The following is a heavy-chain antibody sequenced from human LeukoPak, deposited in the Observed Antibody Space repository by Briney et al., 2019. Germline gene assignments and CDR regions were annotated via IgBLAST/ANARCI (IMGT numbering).Heavy chain of an antibody. CDR1: GYTFTNYG. CDR2: ISAYNGNT. J-gene: IGHJ4*02. D-gene: IGHD2-8*01. Sequence: ASVKVSCKASGYTFTNYGISWVRQAPGQGLEWMGWISAYNGNTNYAQELRGRVTMTTDTSTSTAYLELRSLRSDDTAVYYCARGESMVSFDYWGQGTLVTVSS. CDR3: ARGESMVSFDY. V-gene: IGHV1-18*01.